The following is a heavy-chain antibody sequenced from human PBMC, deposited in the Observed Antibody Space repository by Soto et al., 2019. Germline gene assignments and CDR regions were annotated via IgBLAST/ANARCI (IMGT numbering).Heavy chain of an antibody. D-gene: IGHD6-13*01. CDR3: AREAAAPYYYYGMDV. CDR1: GGTFSSYS. Sequence: SVKVSCKGSGGTFSSYSISWVLQAPGQGLEWMGGIIPIFGTANYTQKFQGRVTITADKSTSTAYMELSSLRSEDTAVYYCAREAAAPYYYYGMDVWGQGTTVTVSS. CDR2: IIPIFGTA. J-gene: IGHJ6*02. V-gene: IGHV1-69*06.